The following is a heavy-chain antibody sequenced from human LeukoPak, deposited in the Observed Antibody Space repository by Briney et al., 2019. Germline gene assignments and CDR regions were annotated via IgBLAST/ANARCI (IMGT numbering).Heavy chain of an antibody. CDR1: GFTFSRYE. J-gene: IGHJ4*02. V-gene: IGHV3-48*03. Sequence: LGGSLRLSCVASGFTFSRYEMNWVRQTAGKGLEWISHISPSGDTTYYGDSVKGRFTVSRDNAKNSLYLQMSGLRAEDTAVYYCAREYVSSGSPLDYWGQGSLVTVSS. CDR3: AREYVSSGSPLDY. CDR2: ISPSGDTT. D-gene: IGHD3-22*01.